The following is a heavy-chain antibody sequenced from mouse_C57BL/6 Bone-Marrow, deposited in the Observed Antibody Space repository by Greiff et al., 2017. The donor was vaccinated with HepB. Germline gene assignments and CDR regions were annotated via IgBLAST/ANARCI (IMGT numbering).Heavy chain of an antibody. CDR1: GYSITSGYY. D-gene: IGHD1-1*01. CDR2: ISYDGSN. V-gene: IGHV3-6*01. CDR3: ASRDYGSSYGYAMDY. J-gene: IGHJ4*01. Sequence: ESGPGLVKPSQSLSLTCSVTGYSITSGYYWNWIRQFPGNKLEWMGYISYDGSNNYNPSLKNRISITRDTSKNQFFLKLNSVTTEDTATYYCASRDYGSSYGYAMDYWGQGTSVTVSS.